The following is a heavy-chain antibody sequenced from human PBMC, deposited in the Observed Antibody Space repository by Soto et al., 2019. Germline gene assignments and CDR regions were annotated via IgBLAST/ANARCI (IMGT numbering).Heavy chain of an antibody. J-gene: IGHJ6*02. CDR2: ISGSGGST. V-gene: IGHV3-23*01. CDR3: AKDTSDFWSGYYPIGTDYYYGMDV. Sequence: LRLSCAASGXTLSSYAMSWVRQAPGKGLEWVSAISGSGGSTYYADSVKGRFTISRDNSKNTLYLQMNSLRAEDTAVYYCAKDTSDFWSGYYPIGTDYYYGMDVWGQGTTVTVSS. CDR1: GXTLSSYA. D-gene: IGHD3-3*01.